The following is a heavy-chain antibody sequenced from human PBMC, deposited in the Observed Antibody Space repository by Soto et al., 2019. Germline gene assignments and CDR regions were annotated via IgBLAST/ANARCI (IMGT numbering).Heavy chain of an antibody. CDR1: GYTFTNYW. CDR2: IDPSDSYT. J-gene: IGHJ6*02. V-gene: IGHV5-10-1*01. CDR3: ARPLTRDRYYYYGMDV. Sequence: GESLKISCKGSGYTFTNYWIGWVRQMPGTGLEWMGMIDPSDSYTSYSPSFQGHVTISADKSISTAYLRWSSLKASDTAMYYCARPLTRDRYYYYGMDVWGQGTTVTVSS. D-gene: IGHD3-10*01.